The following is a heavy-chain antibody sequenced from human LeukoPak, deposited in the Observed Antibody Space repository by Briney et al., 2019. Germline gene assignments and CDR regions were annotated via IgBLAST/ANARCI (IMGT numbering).Heavy chain of an antibody. CDR3: ARVAAYYDFWSGYYPKEDYYHYYMDV. CDR2: ISAYNGNT. V-gene: IGHV1-18*01. J-gene: IGHJ6*03. Sequence: ASVKVSCKASGYTFTSYGISWVRQAPGQGLEWMGWISAYNGNTNYAQKLQGRVTMTTDTSTSTAYMELRSLRSDDTAVYYCARVAAYYDFWSGYYPKEDYYHYYMDVWGKGTTVTVSS. D-gene: IGHD3-3*01. CDR1: GYTFTSYG.